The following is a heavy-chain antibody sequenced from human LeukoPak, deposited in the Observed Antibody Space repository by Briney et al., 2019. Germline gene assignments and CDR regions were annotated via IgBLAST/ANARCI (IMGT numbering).Heavy chain of an antibody. D-gene: IGHD1/OR15-1a*01. CDR3: ARGTGGWYFDL. CDR1: GGSISSYY. V-gene: IGHV4-59*01. Sequence: SSETLSLTCTVSGGSISSYYWSWIRQPPGKGLEWIGYIYYSGSTNYNPSLKSRVTISIDTSKNQFSLKLTSVTAADTAVYYCARGTGGWYFDLWGRGTLVTVPS. CDR2: IYYSGST. J-gene: IGHJ2*01.